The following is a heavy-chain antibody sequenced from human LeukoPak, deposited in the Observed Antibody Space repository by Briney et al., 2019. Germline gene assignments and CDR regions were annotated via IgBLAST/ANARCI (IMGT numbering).Heavy chain of an antibody. D-gene: IGHD1-1*01. CDR1: GFTFSSYG. CDR3: ARDLHTTGDY. J-gene: IGHJ4*02. CDR2: ISYDGSNK. V-gene: IGHV3-30*03. Sequence: PTGGSLRLSCAASGFTFSSYGMHWVRQAPGKGLEWVAVISYDGSNKYHEDSVKGRFTISRDNSTSTLYLQMNSLRADDTAVYYCARDLHTTGDYWGQGTLVTVSS.